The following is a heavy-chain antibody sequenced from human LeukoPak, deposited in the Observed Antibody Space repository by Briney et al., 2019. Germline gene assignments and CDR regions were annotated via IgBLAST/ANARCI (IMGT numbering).Heavy chain of an antibody. CDR2: IDPSDSYT. V-gene: IGHV5-10-1*01. CDR3: ARHLYSSGWKYGMDV. Sequence: GESLKISCKGSGYSFTSYWTSWVRQMPGKGLEWMGRIDPSDSYTNYSPSFQGHVTISADKSISTAYLQWSSLKASDTAMYYCARHLYSSGWKYGMDVWGQGTTVTVSS. CDR1: GYSFTSYW. D-gene: IGHD6-19*01. J-gene: IGHJ6*02.